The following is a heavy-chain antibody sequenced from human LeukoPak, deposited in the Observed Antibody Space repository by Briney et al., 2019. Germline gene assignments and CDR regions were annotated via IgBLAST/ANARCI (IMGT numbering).Heavy chain of an antibody. CDR1: GGSFSGYY. CDR2: INHSGST. Sequence: SGTLSLTCAVYGGSFSGYYWSWIRQPPGKGLEWIGEINHSGSTNYNPSLKSRVTISVDTSKNQFSLKLSSVTAADTAVYYCARVARDRWSDAFDIWGQGTMVTVSS. D-gene: IGHD3-10*01. CDR3: ARVARDRWSDAFDI. V-gene: IGHV4-34*01. J-gene: IGHJ3*02.